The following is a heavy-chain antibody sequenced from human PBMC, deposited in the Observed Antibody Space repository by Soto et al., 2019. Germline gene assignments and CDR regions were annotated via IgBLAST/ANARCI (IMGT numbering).Heavy chain of an antibody. J-gene: IGHJ3*02. CDR1: GFTVSSHG. Sequence: PGGSLRLSCEGSGFTVSSHGMTWIRQAPGKGPEWVSTITADGGTYYADSVKGRFAMSRDTSESTLYLQMNSLGAEDTAAYYCAPHVSCSGGSCQYDAFAIRGQRTMVTVSS. CDR2: ITADGGT. CDR3: APHVSCSGGSCQYDAFAI. D-gene: IGHD2-15*01. V-gene: IGHV3-23*01.